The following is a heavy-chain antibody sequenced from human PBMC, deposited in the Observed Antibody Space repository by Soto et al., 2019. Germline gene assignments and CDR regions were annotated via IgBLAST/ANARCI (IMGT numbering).Heavy chain of an antibody. CDR1: GFTFGDYA. J-gene: IGHJ6*02. V-gene: IGHV3-49*03. D-gene: IGHD3-3*01. CDR3: TRAGGAYDFWSGYYPIYYYYGMDV. Sequence: PGGSLRLSCTASGFTFGDYAMSWFRQAPGKGLEWVGFIRSKAYGGTTEYAASVKGRFTISRDDPKSIAYLQMNSLKTEDTAVYYCTRAGGAYDFWSGYYPIYYYYGMDVWGQGTTVTVSS. CDR2: IRSKAYGGTT.